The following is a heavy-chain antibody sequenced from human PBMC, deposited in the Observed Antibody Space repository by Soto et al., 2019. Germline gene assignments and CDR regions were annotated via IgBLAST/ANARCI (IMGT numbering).Heavy chain of an antibody. CDR2: IKSKTDGGTT. CDR1: GFTFSNAW. V-gene: IGHV3-15*07. CDR3: TTDNRPPLMVAGSGSTFDY. Sequence: GGSLRLSCAASGFTFSNAWMNWVRQAPGKGLEWVGRIKSKTDGGTTDYAAPVKGRFTISRDDSKNTLYLQMNSLKTEDTAVYYCTTDNRPPLMVAGSGSTFDYWGQGTLVTVSS. D-gene: IGHD1-26*01. J-gene: IGHJ4*02.